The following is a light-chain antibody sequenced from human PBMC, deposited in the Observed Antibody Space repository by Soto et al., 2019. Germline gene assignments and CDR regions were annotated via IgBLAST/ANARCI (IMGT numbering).Light chain of an antibody. CDR3: QQRSNWPSS. CDR2: DAS. V-gene: IGKV3-11*01. CDR1: QSVSSY. Sequence: EIVLTQSPATLSLSPGDRATLSCRASQSVSSYLACYQQKPGQAPRLLIYDASNRATGIPARFSGSGSGTNFTLSSTSLEPEDFAVYYCQQRSNWPSSFGGGTTVEIK. J-gene: IGKJ4*01.